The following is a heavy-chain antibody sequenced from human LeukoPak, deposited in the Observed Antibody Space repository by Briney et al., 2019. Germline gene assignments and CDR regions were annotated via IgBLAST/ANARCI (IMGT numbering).Heavy chain of an antibody. CDR3: ARDLIVVVPAASISGNYYYGMDV. CDR2: ISAYNGNT. CDR1: GYTFTSYG. V-gene: IGHV1-18*01. D-gene: IGHD2-2*01. Sequence: ASVKVSCQASGYTFTSYGISWVRQAPGQGLEWMGWISAYNGNTKYAQKFQGRVTVTTDTSTSTAYMELRSLRSDDTAVYYCARDLIVVVPAASISGNYYYGMDVWGQGPRSPSP. J-gene: IGHJ6*02.